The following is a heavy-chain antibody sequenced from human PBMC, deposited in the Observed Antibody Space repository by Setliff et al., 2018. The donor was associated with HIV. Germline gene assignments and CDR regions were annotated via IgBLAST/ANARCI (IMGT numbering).Heavy chain of an antibody. Sequence: SETLSLTCAVSGYSISSGYYWGWIRQPPGKGLEWIGSIYHSGSTYYNPSLKSRVTISVDTSKNQFSLKLSSVTAADTAVYYCARLYSTVTPDIWGKGTTVTVSS. CDR2: IYHSGST. V-gene: IGHV4-38-2*01. CDR1: GYSISSGYY. D-gene: IGHD2-21*01. CDR3: ARLYSTVTPDI. J-gene: IGHJ6*04.